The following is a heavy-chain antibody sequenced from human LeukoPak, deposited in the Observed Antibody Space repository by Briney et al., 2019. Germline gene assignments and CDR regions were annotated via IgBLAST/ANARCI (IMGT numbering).Heavy chain of an antibody. CDR1: GYTFTSYG. CDR3: ARLTTAAGYNNWFDP. D-gene: IGHD6-13*01. CDR2: ISAYNGNT. Sequence: GASVKVSCKASGYTFTSYGISWVRQAPGQGLEWMGWISAYNGNTNYAQKLQGRVTMTTDTSTSTAYMELRSLRSDDTAVYYCARLTTAAGYNNWFDPWGQGTLVTVSS. V-gene: IGHV1-18*01. J-gene: IGHJ5*02.